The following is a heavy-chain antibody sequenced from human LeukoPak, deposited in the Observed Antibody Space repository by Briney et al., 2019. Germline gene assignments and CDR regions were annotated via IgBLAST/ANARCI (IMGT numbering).Heavy chain of an antibody. D-gene: IGHD3-16*01. J-gene: IGHJ3*02. CDR3: AREGLGAFDI. V-gene: IGHV1-46*01. CDR1: GYSFSTHW. CDR2: INPSGGST. Sequence: GASVKVSCKASGYSFSTHWMHWVRQAPGQGLEWMGIINPSGGSTSYAQKFQGRVTMTRDMSTSTVYMELSSLRSEDTAVYYCAREGLGAFDIWGQGTMVTVSS.